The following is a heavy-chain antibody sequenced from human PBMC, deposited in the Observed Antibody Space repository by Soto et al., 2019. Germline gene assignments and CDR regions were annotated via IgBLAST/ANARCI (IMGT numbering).Heavy chain of an antibody. CDR2: ISRDGTRI. V-gene: IGHV3-74*03. CDR3: ARDLENDGNYHMDV. Sequence: WGSLRLSCAAAGFTFSRYWMHWVRQAPGKGLMWVSRISRDGTRITYTDLVKGRFTISRDNAQNTLYLQMNSLRAEDTAVYYCARDLENDGNYHMDVWGSGTTVTVSS. J-gene: IGHJ6*03. D-gene: IGHD3-3*01. CDR1: GFTFSRYW.